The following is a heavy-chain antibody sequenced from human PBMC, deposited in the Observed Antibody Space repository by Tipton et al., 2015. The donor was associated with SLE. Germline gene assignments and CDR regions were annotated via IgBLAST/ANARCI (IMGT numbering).Heavy chain of an antibody. V-gene: IGHV5-51*03. Sequence: QLVQSGAEVKKPGESLRISCEGSGYRFPIHWIAWLRQMPGKGLEWMGILYPGDSDTRYSPSFQGQVTISADNSINTAFLQWSSLKASDTAMYYCASVQSAGSSWWEIDFYGMDVWGQGTTVTVSS. CDR2: LYPGDSDT. J-gene: IGHJ6*02. CDR1: GYRFPIHW. CDR3: ASVQSAGSSWWEIDFYGMDV. D-gene: IGHD6-13*01.